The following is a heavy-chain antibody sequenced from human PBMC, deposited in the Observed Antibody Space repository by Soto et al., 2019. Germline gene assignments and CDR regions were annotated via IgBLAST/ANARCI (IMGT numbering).Heavy chain of an antibody. CDR3: ARLGSIAVAGTGIITGYYMDV. CDR1: GYSFTSYW. J-gene: IGHJ6*03. D-gene: IGHD6-19*01. CDR2: IYPGDSDT. Sequence: PGESLKISCKGSGYSFTSYWIGWVRQMPWKGLEWMGIIYPGDSDTRYSPSFQGQVTISADKSISTAYLQWSSLKASDTAMYYCARLGSIAVAGTGIITGYYMDVWGKGPTVTVSS. V-gene: IGHV5-51*01.